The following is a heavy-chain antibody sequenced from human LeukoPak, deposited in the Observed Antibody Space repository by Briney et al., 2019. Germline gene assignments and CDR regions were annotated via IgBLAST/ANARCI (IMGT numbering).Heavy chain of an antibody. J-gene: IGHJ4*02. CDR3: AREGILTGYDY. CDR2: ISYDGSSK. CDR1: GFTFSSYA. Sequence: GGSLRLSCAASGFTFSSYAMHWVRQAPGKGLEWVAVISYDGSSKYYADSVKGRFTISRDNSKNTLYLQMNSLRAEDTAVYYCAREGILTGYDYWGQGTLVTVSS. V-gene: IGHV3-30-3*01. D-gene: IGHD3-9*01.